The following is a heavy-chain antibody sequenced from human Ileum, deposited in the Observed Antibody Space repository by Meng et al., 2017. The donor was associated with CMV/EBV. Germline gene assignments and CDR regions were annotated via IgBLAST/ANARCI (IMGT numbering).Heavy chain of an antibody. CDR2: ISDSGGTI. Sequence: LRLACAASGFTFSDYYMSWIRQAPGKGLEWISYISDSGGTIDYAGSVKGRFTVSRDNAKKSLYLQMNSLRAEDTAVYYCARKGGPDYWGQGTLVTVSS. V-gene: IGHV3-11*01. CDR1: GFTFSDYY. D-gene: IGHD2-15*01. CDR3: ARKGGPDY. J-gene: IGHJ4*02.